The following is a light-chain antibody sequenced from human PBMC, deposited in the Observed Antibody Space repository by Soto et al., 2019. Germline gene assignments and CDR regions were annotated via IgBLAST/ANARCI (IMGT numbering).Light chain of an antibody. Sequence: EIVITQSPATLAVSPWERSTLSLMASQNVSNNLAWYQRRPGQAPRLLIYGSSTRATGVPARFSGSASGTEFTLTISSLQSEDFGVYYCQQYNDWPRTFGQGTRLEIK. CDR1: QNVSNN. J-gene: IGKJ5*01. CDR3: QQYNDWPRT. CDR2: GSS. V-gene: IGKV3-15*01.